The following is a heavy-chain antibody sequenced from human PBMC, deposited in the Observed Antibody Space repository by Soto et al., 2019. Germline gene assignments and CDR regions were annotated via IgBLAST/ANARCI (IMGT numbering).Heavy chain of an antibody. Sequence: SETLSLTCTVSGGSISTYYWNWIRQPAGKRLEWLGRIYTSGYTKYNPSLKSRVTMSLDTSKRQFSLKLSSVTAADTAVYYCARETVAGTDNWFDPWGQGILVTVSS. V-gene: IGHV4-4*07. CDR1: GGSISTYY. J-gene: IGHJ5*02. CDR3: ARETVAGTDNWFDP. D-gene: IGHD6-19*01. CDR2: IYTSGYT.